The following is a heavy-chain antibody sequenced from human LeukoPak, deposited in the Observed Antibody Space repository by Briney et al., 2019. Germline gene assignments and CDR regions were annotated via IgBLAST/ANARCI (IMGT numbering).Heavy chain of an antibody. CDR3: ARDAVDTANAV. Sequence: GGSLRLSCAASGFTFTTYWMHWVRQAPGKGLVWVSHINSDGCITSYADSVKGRFTISRDNAKNTLYLQMNSLRAEDTAVYYCARDAVDTANAVWGQGTTVTVSS. V-gene: IGHV3-74*01. CDR1: GFTFTTYW. J-gene: IGHJ6*02. D-gene: IGHD5-18*01. CDR2: INSDGCIT.